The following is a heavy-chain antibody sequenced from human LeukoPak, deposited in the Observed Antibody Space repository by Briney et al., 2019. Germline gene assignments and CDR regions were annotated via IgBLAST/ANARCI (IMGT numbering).Heavy chain of an antibody. D-gene: IGHD3-3*01. J-gene: IGHJ5*02. CDR1: GYTFTGYY. CDR2: INPNSGGT. CDR3: ARGEDDFWSGYPMIRFDP. Sequence: ASVKVSCKASGYTFTGYYMHWVRQAPGQGLEWMGWINPNSGGTNYAQKFQGRVTMTRDTSISTAYMELSRLRSDDTAVYYCARGEDDFWSGYPMIRFDPWGQGTLVTVSS. V-gene: IGHV1-2*02.